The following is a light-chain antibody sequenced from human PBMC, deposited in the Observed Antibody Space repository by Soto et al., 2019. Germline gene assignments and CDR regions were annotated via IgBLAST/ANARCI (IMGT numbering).Light chain of an antibody. CDR1: QGISNY. J-gene: IGKJ1*01. CDR2: AAS. Sequence: DIQMTQTPSSLSASVGARVTITCRASQGISNYLAWYQQKPGKVPKLLIYAASTLQSGVPSRFSGSGSGTDFTLTISSLQPEDVAIYYCQEYNSGPRTLGQGTKVEIK. V-gene: IGKV1-27*01. CDR3: QEYNSGPRT.